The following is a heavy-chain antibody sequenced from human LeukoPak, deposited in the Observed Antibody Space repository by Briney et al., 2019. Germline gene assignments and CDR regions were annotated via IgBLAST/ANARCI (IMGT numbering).Heavy chain of an antibody. V-gene: IGHV1-69*04. CDR3: ASIPRYSGSYSYYFDY. J-gene: IGHJ4*02. CDR2: IIPILGIA. CDR1: GGTFSSYA. D-gene: IGHD1-26*01. Sequence: GASVKVSCKASGGTFSSYAISWVRQAPGQGLEWMGRIIPILGIANYAQKFQGRVTITADKSTSTAYMELSSLRSEDTAVYYCASIPRYSGSYSYYFDYWGQGTLVTASS.